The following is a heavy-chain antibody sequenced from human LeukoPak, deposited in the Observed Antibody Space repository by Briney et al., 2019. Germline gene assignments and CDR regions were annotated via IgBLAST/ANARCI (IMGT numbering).Heavy chain of an antibody. J-gene: IGHJ4*02. CDR1: GFTFDDYA. D-gene: IGHD5-18*01. CDR2: ISWNSGSI. CDR3: ARGDRFRYSYADY. Sequence: GRSLRLSCAASGFTFDDYAMHWVRQAPGKGLEWVSGISWNSGSIGYADSVKGRFTISGDNAKNSLYLQMNSLRAEDMALYYCARGDRFRYSYADYWGQGTLVTVSS. V-gene: IGHV3-9*03.